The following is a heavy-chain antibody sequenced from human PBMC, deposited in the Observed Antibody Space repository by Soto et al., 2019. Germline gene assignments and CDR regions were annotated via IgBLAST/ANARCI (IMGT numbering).Heavy chain of an antibody. CDR3: TIEGAYPGPDFDY. Sequence: PGGSLRLSCAASGFTFSDRYMDWVRQAPGKGLEWVGRTKNKANSYTTEYAASGKGRFTISKDDSSNSVYLKMNSLKTDDTAVYYCTIEGAYPGPDFDYWGQGTLVTVSS. CDR2: TKNKANSYTT. D-gene: IGHD3-16*01. V-gene: IGHV3-72*01. J-gene: IGHJ4*02. CDR1: GFTFSDRY.